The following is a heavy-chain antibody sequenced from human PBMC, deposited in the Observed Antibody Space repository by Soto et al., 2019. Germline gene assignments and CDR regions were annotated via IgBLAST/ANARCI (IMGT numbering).Heavy chain of an antibody. Sequence: EVQLLESGGGLVQPGGSMRLSCAASEFTFSSFSMIWVRQAPGKGLEWVPGVKGGGDITYYAESVNGRFTISRDNSKNTLYLQMNSLRAEDTAVFYCARGHFGVTMDVWGQGTTVTVSS. CDR2: VKGGGDIT. J-gene: IGHJ6*02. CDR3: ARGHFGVTMDV. V-gene: IGHV3-23*01. CDR1: EFTFSSFS. D-gene: IGHD3-3*01.